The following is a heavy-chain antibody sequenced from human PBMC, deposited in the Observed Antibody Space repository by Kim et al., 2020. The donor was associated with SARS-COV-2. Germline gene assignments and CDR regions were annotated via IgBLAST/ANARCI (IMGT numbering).Heavy chain of an antibody. V-gene: IGHV3-15*01. J-gene: IGHJ6*02. Sequence: AAPVKGRFTISRDDSKNTLYLQMNSLKTEDTAVYYCTTDRDGYYYYGMDVWGQGTTVTVSS. CDR3: TTDRDGYYYYGMDV.